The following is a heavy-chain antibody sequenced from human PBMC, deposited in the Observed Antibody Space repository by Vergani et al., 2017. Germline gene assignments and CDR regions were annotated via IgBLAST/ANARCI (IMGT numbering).Heavy chain of an antibody. V-gene: IGHV3-23*01. CDR1: GFTFSSYA. J-gene: IGHJ4*02. Sequence: EVQLLESGGGLVQPGGSLRLSCAASGFTFSSYAMSWVRQAPGKGLEWVSTISGSGGSTYYADSVKGRFTISRDNSKNTLYLQMNSLRAEDTAVYYCAKDWTYGSGSYYNGGDYFDYWCQGTLVTVSS. CDR3: AKDWTYGSGSYYNGGDYFDY. D-gene: IGHD3-10*01. CDR2: ISGSGGST.